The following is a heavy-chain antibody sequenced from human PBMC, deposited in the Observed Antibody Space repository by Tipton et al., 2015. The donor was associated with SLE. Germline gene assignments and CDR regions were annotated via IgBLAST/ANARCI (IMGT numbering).Heavy chain of an antibody. D-gene: IGHD7-27*01. CDR1: GFTFSSYG. J-gene: IGHJ4*02. CDR3: AKDFSLPLGETGDSDY. CDR2: IRYDGSNK. V-gene: IGHV3-30*02. Sequence: GSLRLSCAASGFTFSSYGMHWVRQAPGKGLEWVAFIRYDGSNKYYADSVKGRFTISRDNSKNTLYLQMNSLRAEDTAVYYCAKDFSLPLGETGDSDYWGQGTLVTVSS.